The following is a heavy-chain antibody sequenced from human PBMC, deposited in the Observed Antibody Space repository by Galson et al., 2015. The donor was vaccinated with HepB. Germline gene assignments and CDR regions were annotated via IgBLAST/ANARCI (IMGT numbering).Heavy chain of an antibody. J-gene: IGHJ6*02. D-gene: IGHD3-10*01. CDR1: GFSLSTSGMC. Sequence: PALVKPTQTLTLTCTFSGFSLSTSGMCVSWIRQPPGKALEWLALIGWDDDKYYSSSLKTRLTISKDTSKNQVVLTMTNMDPVDTATYYCARTQSPPPFDYGSGSPRSFGMDVWGQGTTVTVSS. CDR3: ARTQSPPPFDYGSGSPRSFGMDV. CDR2: IGWDDDK. V-gene: IGHV2-70*01.